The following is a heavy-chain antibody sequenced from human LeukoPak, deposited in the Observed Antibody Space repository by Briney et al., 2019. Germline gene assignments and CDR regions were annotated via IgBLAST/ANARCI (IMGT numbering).Heavy chain of an antibody. Sequence: SVKVSCKASGGTFSSYAISWVRQAPGQGLEWMGGIIPIFGTANYAQKFQGRLTITADESTSTAYMELSSLRSEDTAVYYCASSAPVAIPSFYYYGMDVWGKGTTVTVSS. V-gene: IGHV1-69*01. CDR1: GGTFSSYA. J-gene: IGHJ6*04. CDR2: IIPIFGTA. D-gene: IGHD3-10*01. CDR3: ASSAPVAIPSFYYYGMDV.